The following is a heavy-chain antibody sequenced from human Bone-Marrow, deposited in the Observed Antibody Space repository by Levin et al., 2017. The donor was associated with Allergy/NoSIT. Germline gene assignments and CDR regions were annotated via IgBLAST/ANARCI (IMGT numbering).Heavy chain of an antibody. J-gene: IGHJ4*02. V-gene: IGHV4-31*03. CDR2: IYYSGST. Sequence: SETLSLTCTVSGGSISSGGYYWSWIRQHPGKGLEWIGYIYYSGSTYYNPSLKSRVTISVDTSKNQFSLKLSSVTAADTAVYYCARVSPDRTGTISFDYWGQGTLVTVSS. CDR1: GGSISSGGYY. CDR3: ARVSPDRTGTISFDY. D-gene: IGHD1-7*01.